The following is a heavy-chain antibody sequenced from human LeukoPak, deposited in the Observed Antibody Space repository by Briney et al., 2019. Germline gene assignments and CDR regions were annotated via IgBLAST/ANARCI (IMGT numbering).Heavy chain of an antibody. Sequence: GGSLRLSCAASGFTFSSYAMSWVRQAPGKGLEWVSAISGSGGSTYYADSVKGRFTISRDNSKNTAYLQMNSLKTEDTAVYYCTRIGIAVARTENAFDIWGQGTMVTVSS. V-gene: IGHV3-23*01. CDR2: ISGSGGST. CDR1: GFTFSSYA. J-gene: IGHJ3*02. D-gene: IGHD6-19*01. CDR3: TRIGIAVARTENAFDI.